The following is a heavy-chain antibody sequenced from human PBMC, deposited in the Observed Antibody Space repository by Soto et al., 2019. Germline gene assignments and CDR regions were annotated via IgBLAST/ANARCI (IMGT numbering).Heavy chain of an antibody. Sequence: PSETLSLTCTVSGGSISSSSYYWGWIRQPPGKGLEWIGSIYYSGSTYYNPSLKSRVTISVDTSKNQFSLKLSSVTAADTAVYYCARRRGGHDLYYDILTGYADFDYWGQGTLVTVSS. D-gene: IGHD3-9*01. CDR2: IYYSGST. V-gene: IGHV4-39*01. J-gene: IGHJ4*02. CDR3: ARRRGGHDLYYDILTGYADFDY. CDR1: GGSISSSSYY.